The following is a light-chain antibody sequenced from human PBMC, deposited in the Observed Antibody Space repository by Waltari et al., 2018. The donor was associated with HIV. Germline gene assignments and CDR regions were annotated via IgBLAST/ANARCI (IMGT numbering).Light chain of an antibody. J-gene: IGKJ1*01. CDR1: QSLSSD. CDR3: QQYNAWPRT. CDR2: DSS. V-gene: IGKV3-15*01. Sequence: EIVMTQSPASLSVSPGERATLSCRASQSLSSDLAWYQHKPGQAPRLLIYDSSTRATGIPVRFSGSGSGTEFTLTISSLQSEDFATYYCQQYNAWPRTFGQGTKVE.